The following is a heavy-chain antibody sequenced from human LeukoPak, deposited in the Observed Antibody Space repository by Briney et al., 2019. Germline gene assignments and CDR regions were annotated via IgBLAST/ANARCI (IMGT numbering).Heavy chain of an antibody. J-gene: IGHJ4*02. V-gene: IGHV3-23*01. Sequence: QAGGSLRLSCAASGFTFSFYGMNWVRQAPGKGLEWVSGITGAGHTYYADSVQGRFTIYRDNSKNTLYLQMNSLRAEDTAVYYCAKDLRYFDWLLDYWGQGTLVTVSS. D-gene: IGHD3-9*01. CDR1: GFTFSFYG. CDR2: ITGAGHT. CDR3: AKDLRYFDWLLDY.